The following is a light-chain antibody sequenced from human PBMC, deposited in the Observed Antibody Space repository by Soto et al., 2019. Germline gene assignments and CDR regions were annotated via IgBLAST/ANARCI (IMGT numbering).Light chain of an antibody. Sequence: EIVMTQSPATLSVSPGERATLSCRASQSVSSNLAWYQQKSGQSPRLLIYGASTRATGVPVRFSGSGSGTEFTLSISSLQYEDFAVYYCQQYDDWPPCTFGQGTKVEIK. CDR1: QSVSSN. CDR3: QQYDDWPPCT. V-gene: IGKV3-15*01. J-gene: IGKJ2*02. CDR2: GAS.